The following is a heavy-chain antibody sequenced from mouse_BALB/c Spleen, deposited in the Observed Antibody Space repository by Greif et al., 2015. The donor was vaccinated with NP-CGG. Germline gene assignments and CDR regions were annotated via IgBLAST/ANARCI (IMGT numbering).Heavy chain of an antibody. Sequence: VKLVESGPELVRPGESVKISCKGSGYTFTDYAMHWVKQSHAKSLEWIGVISIYYDNTNYNQKFKGKATMTVDKSSSTAYMELARLTSEDSAIYYCARRGTTVVGAMDYWGQGTSVTVSS. J-gene: IGHJ4*01. V-gene: IGHV1-67*01. CDR1: GYTFTDYA. CDR2: ISIYYDNT. D-gene: IGHD1-1*01. CDR3: ARRGTTVVGAMDY.